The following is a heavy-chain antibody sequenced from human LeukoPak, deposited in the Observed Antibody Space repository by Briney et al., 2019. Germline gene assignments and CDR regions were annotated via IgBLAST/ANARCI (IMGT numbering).Heavy chain of an antibody. V-gene: IGHV3-30-3*01. Sequence: GGSLRLSCAASGFTFSSYALHWVRQAPRKGLEWVALITYDGSNKDYADSVKGRFTIFRDNSKNTLYVQMNSLRLDDTAVYYCATGDGSGYYYAKHYCFDYGGQGTLVTVSS. J-gene: IGHJ4*02. CDR3: ATGDGSGYYYAKHYCFDY. CDR1: GFTFSSYA. D-gene: IGHD3-22*01. CDR2: ITYDGSNK.